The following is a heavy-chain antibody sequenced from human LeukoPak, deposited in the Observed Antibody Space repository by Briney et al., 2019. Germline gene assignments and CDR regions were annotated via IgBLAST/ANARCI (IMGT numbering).Heavy chain of an antibody. CDR1: GFTFSYSS. Sequence: GGSLRLSCAASGFTFSYSSMNWVRQAPGKGLEWVSYISSSSYTIYYADSVKGRFTISRDNAKNSLYLQMNSLRPEDTAVYYCARGQYDILTGLPLPDSWGQGTLATVSS. CDR3: ARGQYDILTGLPLPDS. J-gene: IGHJ4*02. CDR2: ISSSSYTI. D-gene: IGHD3-9*01. V-gene: IGHV3-48*01.